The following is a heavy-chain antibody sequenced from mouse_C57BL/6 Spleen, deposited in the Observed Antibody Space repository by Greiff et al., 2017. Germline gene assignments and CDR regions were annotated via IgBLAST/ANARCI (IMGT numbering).Heavy chain of an antibody. D-gene: IGHD2-5*01. J-gene: IGHJ3*01. CDR1: GYTFTDYE. CDR3: TRDSNYTWFAY. V-gene: IGHV1-15*01. CDR2: IDPETGGT. Sequence: VQLVESGAELVRPGASVTLSCKASGYTFTDYEMHWVKQTPVHGLEWIGAIDPETGGTAYNQKFKGKAILTADKSSSTAYMELRSLTSEDSAVYYCTRDSNYTWFAYWGQGTLVTVSA.